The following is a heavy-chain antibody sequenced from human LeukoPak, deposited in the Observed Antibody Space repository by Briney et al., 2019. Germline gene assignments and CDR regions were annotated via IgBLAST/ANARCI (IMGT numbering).Heavy chain of an antibody. Sequence: GGSLRLSCAASGFIFSDYAMSWVRQAPGKGLEGVSSIRGSGGSIYDADSVKGRFTISRDNSKNTLYLQMTSLRAEDTAVYYCAKTKAFTSGFPLAFWGQGTLVTVSS. D-gene: IGHD3-22*01. CDR1: GFIFSDYA. J-gene: IGHJ5*01. V-gene: IGHV3-23*01. CDR2: IRGSGGSI. CDR3: AKTKAFTSGFPLAF.